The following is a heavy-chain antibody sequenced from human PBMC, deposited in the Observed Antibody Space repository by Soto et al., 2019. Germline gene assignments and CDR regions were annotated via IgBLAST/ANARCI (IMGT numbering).Heavy chain of an antibody. CDR3: ARVMVRGVIISNYYGMDV. V-gene: IGHV1-69*13. J-gene: IGHJ6*02. Sequence: GASVKVSCKASGGTFSSYAISWVRQAPGQGLEWMGGIIPIFGTANYAQKFQGRVTITADESTSTAYMELSSLRSEDTAVYYFARVMVRGVIISNYYGMDVWGQGTTVTVSS. D-gene: IGHD3-10*01. CDR1: GGTFSSYA. CDR2: IIPIFGTA.